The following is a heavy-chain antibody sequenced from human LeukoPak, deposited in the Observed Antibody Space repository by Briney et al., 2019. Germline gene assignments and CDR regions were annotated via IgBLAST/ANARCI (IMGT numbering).Heavy chain of an antibody. CDR1: GYTFADYY. CDR3: ARESYCSTPSCSHDY. D-gene: IGHD2-2*01. CDR2: INPNSGDT. Sequence: ASVKVSCKASGYTFADYYMHWVRQAPGQGLEWMGWINPNSGDTNYAQKLQGRVTMTRDTSISTAYMELSRLRSDDTAVYYCARESYCSTPSCSHDYWGQGTLVTVSS. V-gene: IGHV1-2*02. J-gene: IGHJ4*02.